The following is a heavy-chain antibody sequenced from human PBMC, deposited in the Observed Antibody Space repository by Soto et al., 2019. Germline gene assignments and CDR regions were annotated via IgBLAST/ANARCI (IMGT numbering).Heavy chain of an antibody. CDR2: IWYDGSNK. J-gene: IGHJ4*02. D-gene: IGHD2-8*01. Sequence: GGSLRLSCAASGFTFSSYGMHWVRQAPGKGLEWVAVIWYDGSNKYYADSVKGRFTISRDNSKNTLYLQMNSLRAEDTAVYYCARDRGYCTNGVCSFDYWGQGTLVTVSS. CDR3: ARDRGYCTNGVCSFDY. CDR1: GFTFSSYG. V-gene: IGHV3-33*01.